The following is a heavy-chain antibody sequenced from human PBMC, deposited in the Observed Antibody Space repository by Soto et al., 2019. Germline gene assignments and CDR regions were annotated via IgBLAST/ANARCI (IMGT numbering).Heavy chain of an antibody. CDR1: RGSISSSNYY. J-gene: IGHJ4*02. V-gene: IGHV4-39*01. D-gene: IGHD3-9*01. Sequence: SKTLSLICTISRGSISSSNYYWAWILQSPGKKLEWIGSIYSSGSTHYNPYLKSRVTISVDTSKNQFSLTLTSVTVADTAISYCAGPQRRLVSFFDYWGPGTLVTVSS. CDR2: IYSSGST. CDR3: AGPQRRLVSFFDY.